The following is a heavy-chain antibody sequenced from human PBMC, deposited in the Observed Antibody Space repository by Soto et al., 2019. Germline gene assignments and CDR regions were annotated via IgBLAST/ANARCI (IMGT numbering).Heavy chain of an antibody. CDR2: IYYSGST. CDR1: GASVTSSTYY. D-gene: IGHD4-17*01. V-gene: IGHV4-39*01. Sequence: QLQLQESGPGLVKPSETLSLTCTVSGASVTSSTYYWGWIRQPPGKGLEWIGSIYYSGSTYYNPSLRSRVTISVDTSKNQVSLKLTSVTAADTAVYYCANDYGDHKSYYGMDVWGQWTTVTVSS. J-gene: IGHJ6*02. CDR3: ANDYGDHKSYYGMDV.